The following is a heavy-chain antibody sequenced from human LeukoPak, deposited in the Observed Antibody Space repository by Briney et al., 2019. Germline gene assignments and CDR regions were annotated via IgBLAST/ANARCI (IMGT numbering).Heavy chain of an antibody. CDR3: ARGTASSGWYETLIHHYYYYMDV. J-gene: IGHJ6*03. Sequence: RASVKVSCKASGYTFTSYGISWVRQAPGQGLEWMGWMNPNSGNTGYAQKFQGRVTITRNTSISTAYMELSSLRSEDTAVYYCARGTASSGWYETLIHHYYYYMDVWGKGTTVTVSS. D-gene: IGHD6-19*01. CDR2: MNPNSGNT. CDR1: GYTFTSYG. V-gene: IGHV1-8*03.